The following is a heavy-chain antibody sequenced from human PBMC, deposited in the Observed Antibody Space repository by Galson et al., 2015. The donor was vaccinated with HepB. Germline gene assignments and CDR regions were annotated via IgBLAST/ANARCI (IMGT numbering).Heavy chain of an antibody. V-gene: IGHV1-69*04. Sequence: SVKVSCKASGGAFSSYTITWVRQAPGQGLEWMGRIIPILDITNYAQQFQGRVTIIADKSTSTAYMELRSLRSDDTAVYYCARDSTTYTGAYDDWGYWGQGTQFTVSS. CDR2: IIPILDIT. CDR1: GGAFSSYT. D-gene: IGHD4-17*01. CDR3: ARDSTTYTGAYDDWGY. J-gene: IGHJ4*02.